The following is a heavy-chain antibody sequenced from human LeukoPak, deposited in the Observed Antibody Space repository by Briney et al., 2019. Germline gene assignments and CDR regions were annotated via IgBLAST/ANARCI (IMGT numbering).Heavy chain of an antibody. V-gene: IGHV4-38-2*02. Sequence: PSETLSLTCTVSGYFINSGHYWGWIRQPPEKRLEWIGSIYYSGNTYYNPTLKSRITISVDTSKNQFSLNLTSVTAADAAVYYCARDLGYSGFDWAPWGQGTLVTVSS. CDR3: ARDLGYSGFDWAP. J-gene: IGHJ5*02. D-gene: IGHD5-12*01. CDR2: IYYSGNT. CDR1: GYFINSGHY.